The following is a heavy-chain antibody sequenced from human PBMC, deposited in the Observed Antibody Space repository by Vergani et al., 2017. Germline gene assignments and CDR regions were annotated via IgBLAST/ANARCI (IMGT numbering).Heavy chain of an antibody. J-gene: IGHJ5*02. CDR1: GYSFTRYW. V-gene: IGHV5-51*03. CDR2: IYPGDSDT. D-gene: IGHD6-6*01. Sequence: EVQLVQSGAEVKKPGESLKISCKGSGYSFTRYWIGWVRQMPGKGLEWMGVIYPGDSDTRNSAAFQGQVTISAAKSIPTAYLQWSSLKASDTAMYYCARLWDSSSSDPNWFDPWGQGSLVTVSS. CDR3: ARLWDSSSSDPNWFDP.